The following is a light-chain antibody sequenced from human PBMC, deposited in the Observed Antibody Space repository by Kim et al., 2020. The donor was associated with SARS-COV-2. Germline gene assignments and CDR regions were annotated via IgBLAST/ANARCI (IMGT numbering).Light chain of an antibody. Sequence: YPGERATLSCRASQRLDGAYIAWYQQKSGQAPRLLIYGVSSRATGIPDRFSGSGSGTDFTLTISTLEPEDFALYYCQQYGGSPLTFGGGTKVDIK. CDR1: QRLDGAY. V-gene: IGKV3-20*01. CDR3: QQYGGSPLT. J-gene: IGKJ4*01. CDR2: GVS.